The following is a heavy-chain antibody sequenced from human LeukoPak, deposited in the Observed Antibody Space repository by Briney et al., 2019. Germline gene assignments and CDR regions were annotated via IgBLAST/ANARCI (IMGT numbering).Heavy chain of an antibody. Sequence: PSETLSLTCAVYGGSFSGYYWSWIRQPPGKGLEWIGEINHSGSTNYNPSLKSRVTISVDTSKNQFSLQLNSVTPEDTAVYYCARASVVGAVSPAALTNWGQGTLVTVSS. V-gene: IGHV4-34*01. CDR1: GGSFSGYY. CDR2: INHSGST. D-gene: IGHD1-26*01. CDR3: ARASVVGAVSPAALTN. J-gene: IGHJ4*02.